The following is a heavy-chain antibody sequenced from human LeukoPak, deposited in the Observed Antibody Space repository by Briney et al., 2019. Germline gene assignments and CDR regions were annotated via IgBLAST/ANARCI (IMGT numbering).Heavy chain of an antibody. CDR3: ARDGHGDYVYFDF. D-gene: IGHD3-16*01. J-gene: IGHJ4*02. CDR2: INPSSGVA. V-gene: IGHV1-2*02. Sequence: ASVTVSFKASGYTFTDNYIHWVRQAPGQGLEWMGYINPSSGVANPAQKFQGRITLSRDTSISTAYVELSRLRSDDTAFYYCARDGHGDYVYFDFWGQGSLVIVSA. CDR1: GYTFTDNY.